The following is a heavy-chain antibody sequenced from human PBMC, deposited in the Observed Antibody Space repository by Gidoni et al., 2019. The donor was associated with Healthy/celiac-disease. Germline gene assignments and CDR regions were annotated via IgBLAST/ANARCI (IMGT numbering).Heavy chain of an antibody. D-gene: IGHD5-12*01. Sequence: QVQLVQSGAEVKKPGSWVKVSCKASGGTFSSYAISWVRQAPGQGLEWMGGIIPIFGTASYAQKFQGRVTITAGKSTSTAYMELSSLRSEDTAVYYCARDRPRYDRRGYFDLWGRGTLVTVSS. CDR3: ARDRPRYDRRGYFDL. CDR2: IIPIFGTA. CDR1: GGTFSSYA. J-gene: IGHJ2*01. V-gene: IGHV1-69*06.